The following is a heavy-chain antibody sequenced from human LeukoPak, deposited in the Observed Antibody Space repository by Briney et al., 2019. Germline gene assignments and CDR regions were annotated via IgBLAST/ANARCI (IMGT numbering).Heavy chain of an antibody. J-gene: IGHJ6*02. V-gene: IGHV3-7*05. Sequence: QSGGSLRLSCAASGFTFRSYWMSWVRQAPGKGLEWVAILNQDGSEKYYVDSVKGRFTISRDNAENSLYLQMNSLRAEDTAIYYCARRRGDVWGQGTTVTVSS. CDR2: LNQDGSEK. CDR1: GFTFRSYW. CDR3: ARRRGDV.